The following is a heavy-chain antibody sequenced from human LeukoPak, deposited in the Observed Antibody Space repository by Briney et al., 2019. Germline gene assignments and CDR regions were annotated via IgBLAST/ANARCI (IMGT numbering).Heavy chain of an antibody. CDR3: ARQTYCSGGSCYLYYFDY. Sequence: ASVKVSCKASGYTFTGYYMHWVRQAPGQGLEWMGWINPNSGGTNYAQKFQGRVTMTRDTSISTAYMELSRLRSDDTAVYYCARQTYCSGGSCYLYYFDYWGQGTLVTVSS. J-gene: IGHJ4*02. CDR1: GYTFTGYY. CDR2: INPNSGGT. D-gene: IGHD2-15*01. V-gene: IGHV1-2*02.